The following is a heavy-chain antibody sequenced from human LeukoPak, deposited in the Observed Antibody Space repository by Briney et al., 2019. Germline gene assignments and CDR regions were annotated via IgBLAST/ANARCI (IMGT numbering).Heavy chain of an antibody. CDR3: ARVSYGDYDLAFDI. CDR2: IYPSGST. V-gene: IGHV4-4*07. J-gene: IGHJ3*02. Sequence: SETLSLXCTVSGGSISSYYWSWIRQPAGKGLEWIGRIYPSGSTSYNPSLKSRVTMSIDTSKNQFSLKLNSVTAADTAVYYCARVSYGDYDLAFDIWGQGTMVTVSS. D-gene: IGHD4-17*01. CDR1: GGSISSYY.